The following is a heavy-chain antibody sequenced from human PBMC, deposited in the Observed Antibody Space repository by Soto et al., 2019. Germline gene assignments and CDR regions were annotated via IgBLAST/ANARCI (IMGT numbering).Heavy chain of an antibody. J-gene: IGHJ4*02. V-gene: IGHV1-3*04. CDR1: GYTFTSYG. CDR3: ARAMPTAGEIYFDQ. Sequence: QVDLVQSGAEVKEPGASVRISCEASGYTFTSYGIHWVRQAPGQRLEWMGWINTGSSNTRYSREFQARVTITRDTSASTAYMELNSQRCEDTAVYACARAMPTAGEIYFDQWGQGTLVTVSS. CDR2: INTGSSNT. D-gene: IGHD6-13*01.